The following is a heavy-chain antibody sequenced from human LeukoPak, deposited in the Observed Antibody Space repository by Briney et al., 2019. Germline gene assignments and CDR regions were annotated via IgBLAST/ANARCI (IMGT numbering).Heavy chain of an antibody. D-gene: IGHD2-2*01. V-gene: IGHV4-39*01. CDR3: ARGGRGSSTNCWFDY. Sequence: SETLSLTCTVSGGSISSSSYYWGWIRQPPGKGLEWLGSIYYSGSTYYNPSLKSRVTISVDTSKNQFSLKLSSVTAADTAVYYCARGGRGSSTNCWFDYWGQGTLVTVSS. CDR2: IYYSGST. J-gene: IGHJ4*02. CDR1: GGSISSSSYY.